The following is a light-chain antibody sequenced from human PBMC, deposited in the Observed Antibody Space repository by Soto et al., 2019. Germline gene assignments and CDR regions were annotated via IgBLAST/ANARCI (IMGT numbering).Light chain of an antibody. CDR2: GVY. CDR3: QQYENWPPVT. Sequence: EIVMTQSPATLSVSPGERATLSCRASQSVSSNLAWYQQKPGQAPRLLIYGVYTRATGIPARFTGGGSGTEFTLTISSLQSEDFAVYYCQQYENWPPVTFGGGTKVDIK. J-gene: IGKJ4*01. V-gene: IGKV3-15*01. CDR1: QSVSSN.